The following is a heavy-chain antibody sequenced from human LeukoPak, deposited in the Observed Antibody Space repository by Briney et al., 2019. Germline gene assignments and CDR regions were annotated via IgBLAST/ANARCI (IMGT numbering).Heavy chain of an antibody. CDR3: ARDYGYSSSWYQVDY. V-gene: IGHV3-30-3*01. Sequence: PGGSLRLSCAASGFTFSSYAMHWVRQAPGKGLEWVAVISYDGSNKYYADSVKGRFTISRDNSKSTLYLQMNSLRAEDTAVYYCARDYGYSSSWYQVDYWGQGTLVTVSS. J-gene: IGHJ4*02. CDR1: GFTFSSYA. CDR2: ISYDGSNK. D-gene: IGHD6-13*01.